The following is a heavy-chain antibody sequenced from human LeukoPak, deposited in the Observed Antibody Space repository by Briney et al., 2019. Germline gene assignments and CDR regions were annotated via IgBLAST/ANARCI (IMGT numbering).Heavy chain of an antibody. Sequence: ASVKVSCKASGYTFTGYYMHWVRQAPGQGLEWMGWINPNSGGTNYAQKFQGRVTMTRDTSISTAYMELSRLRSDDTAVYYCARHLGYSYGYALNYWGQGTLVTVSS. CDR3: ARHLGYSYGYALNY. CDR1: GYTFTGYY. V-gene: IGHV1-2*02. J-gene: IGHJ4*02. CDR2: INPNSGGT. D-gene: IGHD5-18*01.